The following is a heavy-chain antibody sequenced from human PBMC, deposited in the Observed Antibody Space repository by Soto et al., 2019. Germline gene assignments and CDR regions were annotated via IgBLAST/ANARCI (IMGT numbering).Heavy chain of an antibody. V-gene: IGHV1-18*01. CDR2: ISAYNGNT. Sequence: QVPLVQSGAEVKKPGASVKVSCKASGYTFTSYGISWVRQAPGQGLEWMGWISAYNGNTNYAQKLQGRVTMTTDTSTSTAYMELRSLRSDDTAVYYCARTPGMEWLLPYWYFDLWGRGTLVTVSS. CDR1: GYTFTSYG. J-gene: IGHJ2*01. CDR3: ARTPGMEWLLPYWYFDL. D-gene: IGHD3-3*01.